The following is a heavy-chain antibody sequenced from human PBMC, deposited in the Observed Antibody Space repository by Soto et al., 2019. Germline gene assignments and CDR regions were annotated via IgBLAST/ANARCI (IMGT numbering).Heavy chain of an antibody. D-gene: IGHD3-22*01. CDR2: TSAYNGNT. J-gene: IGHJ4*02. Sequence: GASVKVSCKTSGYTFTNYGISWVRQAPGRGLEWLGWTSAYNGNTNYAQKFQDRVTMTTDTSTSTVYMELRGLRSDDTAVYYCARDYYNRAKFDYWGQGALVTVSS. CDR3: ARDYYNRAKFDY. V-gene: IGHV1-18*01. CDR1: GYTFTNYG.